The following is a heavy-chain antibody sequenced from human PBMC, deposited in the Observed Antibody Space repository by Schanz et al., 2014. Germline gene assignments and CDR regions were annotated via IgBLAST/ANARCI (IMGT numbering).Heavy chain of an antibody. CDR3: ARSNYYDNSDYYNSFDY. D-gene: IGHD3-22*01. V-gene: IGHV1-69*02. CDR2: IIPILGIA. J-gene: IGHJ4*02. Sequence: QVQLVQSGAEVKKPGSSVKVSCKASGGTFSSYSISWVRQAPGQGLEWMGRIIPILGIANYAQKFQGRVTNTADKSTSTAYMDLSSLRPEDTAVYYCARSNYYDNSDYYNSFDYWCQGTLVTVSS. CDR1: GGTFSSYS.